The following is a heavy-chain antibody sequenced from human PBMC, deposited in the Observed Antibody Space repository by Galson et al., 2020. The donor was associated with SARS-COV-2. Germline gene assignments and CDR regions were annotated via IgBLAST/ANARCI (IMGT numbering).Heavy chain of an antibody. Sequence: GGSLRLSCSASGFIFRSYEMNWVRQTQGQGLQWISTISPSGDHVWYPDSVTARSTISRATATNSVYLHMNSLRAEDTAVYHCVRQLRRQFDYWGQGTLVTVSS. V-gene: IGHV3-48*03. CDR2: ISPSGDHV. CDR3: VRQLRRQFDY. D-gene: IGHD2-2*01. J-gene: IGHJ4*02. CDR1: GFIFRSYE.